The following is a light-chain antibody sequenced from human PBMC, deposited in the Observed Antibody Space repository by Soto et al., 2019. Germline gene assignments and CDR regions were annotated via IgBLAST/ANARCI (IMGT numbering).Light chain of an antibody. CDR2: DVI. J-gene: IGLJ1*01. V-gene: IGLV2-14*01. Sequence: QSVLTQPASVSGSPGQSITISCTGTSSEVVGYNYVSWYQQHPGIAPKLMIYDVINRPSVVFIRFSGSKSGNTASLTISWLQAEDEADYYCSSYTSSSTLEVFGTGTKVTVL. CDR3: SSYTSSSTLEV. CDR1: SSEVVGYNY.